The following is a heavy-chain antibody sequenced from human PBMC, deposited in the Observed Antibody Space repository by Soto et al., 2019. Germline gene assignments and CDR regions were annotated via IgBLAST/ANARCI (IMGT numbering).Heavy chain of an antibody. CDR2: IKQDGSEK. CDR3: ASASGEGYYYYGMDV. Sequence: XGSLRLSCAAPGFTFSSYWMSWVRQAPGKGLEWVANIKQDGSEKYYVDSVKGRFTISRDNAKNSLYLQMNSLRAEDTAVYYCASASGEGYYYYGMDVWGQGTTVTVSS. V-gene: IGHV3-7*03. J-gene: IGHJ6*02. CDR1: GFTFSSYW. D-gene: IGHD4-17*01.